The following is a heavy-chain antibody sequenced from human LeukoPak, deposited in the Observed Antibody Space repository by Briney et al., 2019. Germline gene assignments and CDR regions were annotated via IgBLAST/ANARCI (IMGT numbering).Heavy chain of an antibody. J-gene: IGHJ4*02. Sequence: ASVKVSCKASGYTFTSYDINWVRQATGQGLEWMGWINPNSGNTGYAKKFQGRVTMTRNTSISTAYMELSSLRSEDTAVYYCARARRADGYYFDYRGQGTLVTVSS. CDR1: GYTFTSYD. V-gene: IGHV1-8*01. CDR3: ARARRADGYYFDY. CDR2: INPNSGNT.